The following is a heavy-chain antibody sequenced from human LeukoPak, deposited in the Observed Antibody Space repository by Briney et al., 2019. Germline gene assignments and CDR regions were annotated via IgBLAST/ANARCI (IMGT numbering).Heavy chain of an antibody. D-gene: IGHD3-16*01. V-gene: IGHV4-31*03. CDR3: ARSTRRGGAPPYYAMDV. J-gene: IGHJ6*01. Sequence: SETLSLTCTVSGASFSSGSYYWNWIRQHPGKGLELFGYISYSGNPYYNSSLKSRLIISLDTSKSQFSLKLSSVTAADTAVYYCARSTRRGGAPPYYAMDVWGPGATITVSS. CDR2: ISYSGNP. CDR1: GASFSSGSYY.